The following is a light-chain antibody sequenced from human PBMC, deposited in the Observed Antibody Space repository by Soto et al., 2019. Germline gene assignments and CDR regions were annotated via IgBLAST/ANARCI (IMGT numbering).Light chain of an antibody. V-gene: IGKV3-20*01. CDR2: GTS. CDR3: QQYSKSPYT. J-gene: IGKJ2*01. Sequence: PGEGATLSCRASQSVGSRSLAWYQQKPGQTPRLLIYGTSSRATGIPDRFSGSGSGTDFTLTITRLEPEDFAVYYCQQYSKSPYTFGRGTKLEIK. CDR1: QSVGSRS.